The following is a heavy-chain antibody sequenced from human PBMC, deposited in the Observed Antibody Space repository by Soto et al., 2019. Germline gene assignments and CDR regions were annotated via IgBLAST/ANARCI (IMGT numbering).Heavy chain of an antibody. J-gene: IGHJ4*02. Sequence: QVQLQQWGAGLLKPSETLSLTCAVSGESSSEYYWSWIRQPPGKGLEFIGEIYQTGSTKYNPSLESRVTISIGTSNNQFTLKLNSVTAADTAVYYCTRGKDYWWGDYWGQGTLVTVSS. V-gene: IGHV4-34*01. CDR2: IYQTGST. CDR1: GESSSEYY. CDR3: TRGKDYWWGDY. D-gene: IGHD2-15*01.